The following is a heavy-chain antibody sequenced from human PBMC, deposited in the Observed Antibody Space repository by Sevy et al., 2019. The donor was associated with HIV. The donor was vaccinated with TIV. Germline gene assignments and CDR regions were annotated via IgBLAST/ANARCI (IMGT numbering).Heavy chain of an antibody. CDR3: ARGGRFENSGYYNGYFDS. CDR1: GFTFSHYA. CDR2: ISYDGTRE. Sequence: GGSLRLSCAASGFTFSHYAMHWVRQAPGKGLEWVAIISYDGTREYFAVSVKGRFTISRDNSKNTVSLQMNSLRAEDTAVYYCARGGRFENSGYYNGYFDSWGQGTLVTVSS. J-gene: IGHJ4*03. D-gene: IGHD3-3*01. V-gene: IGHV3-30*04.